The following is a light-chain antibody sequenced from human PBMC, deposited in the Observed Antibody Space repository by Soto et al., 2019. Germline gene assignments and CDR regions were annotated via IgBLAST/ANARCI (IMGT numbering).Light chain of an antibody. CDR2: DVS. Sequence: QSALTQPASVSGSPGQSITISCTGTSSDVGGYNYVSWYQQHPGKAPKLMIYDVSNRPSGVSNRFSGSKSGNTASLTISGLQAEDEAVYNCISYTSSSTLVFGVGTKLTV. CDR1: SSDVGGYNY. CDR3: ISYTSSSTLV. V-gene: IGLV2-14*01. J-gene: IGLJ2*01.